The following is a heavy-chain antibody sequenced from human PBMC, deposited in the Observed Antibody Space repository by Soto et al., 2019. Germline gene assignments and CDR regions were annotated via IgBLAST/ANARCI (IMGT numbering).Heavy chain of an antibody. D-gene: IGHD4-17*01. Sequence: QVPLVQSGAEVKKPGASVKVSXXXXGXXXTSYXXXWGRQATGQGLEWMGWMNPNSGNTGYAQKFQGRVTMTRNTSISTAYMELSSLXSEDXXXYXXARSTNDYGDRHWGQGTLVTVSS. V-gene: IGHV1-8*01. CDR2: MNPNSGNT. J-gene: IGHJ4*02. CDR3: ARSTNDYGDRH. CDR1: GXXXTSYX.